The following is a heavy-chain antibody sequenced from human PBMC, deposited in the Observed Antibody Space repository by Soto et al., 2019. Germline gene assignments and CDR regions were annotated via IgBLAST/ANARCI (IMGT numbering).Heavy chain of an antibody. J-gene: IGHJ4*02. CDR3: SRDHTSGGYDF. D-gene: IGHD5-12*01. V-gene: IGHV3-53*02. CDR2: ISDGGRT. CDR1: GFSVNNIY. Sequence: DGQVVETGGGLSRPGGSLRISCAASGFSVNNIYMSWVRQAPGKGLEWVSTISDGGRTYYSDSVKGRFTVSRDSSKNTLSLHMSSLRVEDTAVYYCSRDHTSGGYDFGGPGTLVTVSS.